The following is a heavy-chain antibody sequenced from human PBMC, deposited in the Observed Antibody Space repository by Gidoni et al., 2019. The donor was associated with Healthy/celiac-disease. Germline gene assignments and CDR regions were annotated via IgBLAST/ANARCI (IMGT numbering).Heavy chain of an antibody. V-gene: IGHV4-4*02. D-gene: IGHD7-27*01. CDR3: ARDGANWGYHDAFDI. CDR2: IYHSGST. Sequence: QVQLPESGPGLVKPSGTLSLTCAVSGGSISSSNWWSWVRQPPGKGLEWIGEIYHSGSTNYNPSLKSRVTISVDKSKNQFSLKLSSVTAADTAVYYCARDGANWGYHDAFDIWGQGTMVTVSS. J-gene: IGHJ3*02. CDR1: GGSISSSNW.